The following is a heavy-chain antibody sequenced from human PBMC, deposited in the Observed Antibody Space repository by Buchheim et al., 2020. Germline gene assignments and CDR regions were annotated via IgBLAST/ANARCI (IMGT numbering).Heavy chain of an antibody. Sequence: QVQLVESGGGVVQPGRSLRLSCAASGFTFSSYAMHWVRQAPSKGLEWVAVISYDGSNKYYADSVKGRFTISRDNSKNTLYLQMNSLRAEDTAVYYCAREKGLLPDYWGQGTL. J-gene: IGHJ4*02. CDR3: AREKGLLPDY. CDR1: GFTFSSYA. CDR2: ISYDGSNK. D-gene: IGHD2-15*01. V-gene: IGHV3-30*04.